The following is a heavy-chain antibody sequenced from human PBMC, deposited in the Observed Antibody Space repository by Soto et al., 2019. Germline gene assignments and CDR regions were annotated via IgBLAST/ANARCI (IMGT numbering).Heavy chain of an antibody. D-gene: IGHD2-21*02. J-gene: IGHJ4*02. CDR3: ARGAGAYCRGDCPLDY. CDR1: GFTFGSYA. Sequence: QIQLVESGGGVVQPGTSLRLSCAASGFTFGSYAMYWVRQTPGNGLEFVAVISYDGKNEYYADSVKGRFTISRDNPKTTLFVQMNSLRAEDTAVYYCARGAGAYCRGDCPLDYWGQGTLITVSS. V-gene: IGHV3-30*01. CDR2: ISYDGKNE.